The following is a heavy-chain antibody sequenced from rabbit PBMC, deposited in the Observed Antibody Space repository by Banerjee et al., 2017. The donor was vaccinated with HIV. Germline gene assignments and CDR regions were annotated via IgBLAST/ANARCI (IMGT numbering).Heavy chain of an antibody. V-gene: IGHV1S45*01. CDR3: AREVAGSEPFNL. J-gene: IGHJ4*01. Sequence: QEQLEESGGDLVKPGASLTLTCTASGFSFSSRYWICWVRQAPGKGLEWIACIDPDDGTTDYASWVNGRFTISLDNAQNTVSLQMTSLTAADTATYFCAREVAGSEPFNLWGQGTLVTVS. CDR1: GFSFSSRYW. CDR2: IDPDDGTT. D-gene: IGHD4-2*01.